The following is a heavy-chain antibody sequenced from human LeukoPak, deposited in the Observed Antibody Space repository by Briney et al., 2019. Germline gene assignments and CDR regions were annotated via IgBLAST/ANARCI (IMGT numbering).Heavy chain of an antibody. CDR2: IYTGGST. D-gene: IGHD3-22*01. CDR3: ARDGLTMIA. Sequence: PSQTLSLTCTVSGASISSGSYYWSWIRQPAGKGLEWIGRIYTGGSTSYNPSLKSRVTISADMSKNQFSLKLRSVTAADTGVYYCARDGLTMIAWGQGTLVTVSS. J-gene: IGHJ5*02. CDR1: GASISSGSYY. V-gene: IGHV4-61*02.